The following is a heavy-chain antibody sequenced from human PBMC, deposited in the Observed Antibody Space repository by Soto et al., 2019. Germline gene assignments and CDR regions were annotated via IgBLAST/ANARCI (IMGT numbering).Heavy chain of an antibody. D-gene: IGHD3-10*01. J-gene: IGHJ4*02. Sequence: SETMSLTCTLYGGSFRGGSFSGYYWSWIRQPPGKGLEWIGEISHSGRTTYNPSLKSRVTISVDTSNNQFSLKLTSVTAADTATYYCATEEYYGSGRTDWGQGTLVTVSS. CDR1: GGSFRGGSFSGYY. CDR2: ISHSGRT. V-gene: IGHV4-34*01. CDR3: ATEEYYGSGRTD.